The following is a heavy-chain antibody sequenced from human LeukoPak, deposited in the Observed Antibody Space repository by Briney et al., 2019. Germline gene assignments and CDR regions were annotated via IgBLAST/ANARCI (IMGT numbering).Heavy chain of an antibody. CDR1: GYTFTSYD. CDR2: MNPNSGNT. D-gene: IGHD1-26*01. V-gene: IGHV1-8*03. Sequence: ASVKVSCKASGYTFTSYDINWVRQAPGQGLEWMGWMNPNSGNTGYAQKFQGRVTITRNTSISTAYMELSSLRSEDTAVYYCARDLSGEATDGSHAFDIWGQGTMVTVSS. CDR3: ARDLSGEATDGSHAFDI. J-gene: IGHJ3*02.